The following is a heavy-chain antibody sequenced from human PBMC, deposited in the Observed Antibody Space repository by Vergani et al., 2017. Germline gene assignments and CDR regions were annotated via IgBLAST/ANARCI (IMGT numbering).Heavy chain of an antibody. J-gene: IGHJ4*02. V-gene: IGHV1-69*17. CDR2: IIPIFGIA. D-gene: IGHD3-22*01. CDR3: AKDQFGGNYYDSSSYYGY. Sequence: QVQLVQSGAEVKKPGSSVKVSCKASGGTFSSYAISWVRQAPGQGLEWMGGIIPIFGIANYAQKFQGRVTITADKSTSTAYMELSSLRSEDTAVYYCAKDQFGGNYYDSSSYYGYWGQGTLVTVSS. CDR1: GGTFSSYA.